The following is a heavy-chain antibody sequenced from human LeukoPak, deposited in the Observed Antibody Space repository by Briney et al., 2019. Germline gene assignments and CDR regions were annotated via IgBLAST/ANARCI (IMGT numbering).Heavy chain of an antibody. Sequence: GGSLRLSCAVSGFTFSTYAMTWGRQAPGKGLEWVSGTSDSDGSTYYADSVKGRFTISRDNSKNTLYLQMNSLRAEDTALYYCVRGRSGWDYDYWGQGTLVTVSS. CDR2: TSDSDGST. J-gene: IGHJ4*02. V-gene: IGHV3-23*01. D-gene: IGHD6-19*01. CDR3: VRGRSGWDYDY. CDR1: GFTFSTYA.